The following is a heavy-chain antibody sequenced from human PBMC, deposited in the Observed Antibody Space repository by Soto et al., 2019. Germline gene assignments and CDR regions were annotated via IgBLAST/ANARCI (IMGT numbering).Heavy chain of an antibody. Sequence: EMQLLESGGNLVQPGGSLRLSCAASGFTFRFAMSWVRQAPGKGLEWVSSISGTGYTTYYADSVKGRFTISRDNSNNTLYLQMRSLRAEDTALYYCAKEGHYDASGLDALDMWCQGTMVTVFS. D-gene: IGHD3-22*01. J-gene: IGHJ3*02. CDR3: AKEGHYDASGLDALDM. CDR1: GFTFRFA. CDR2: ISGTGYTT. V-gene: IGHV3-23*01.